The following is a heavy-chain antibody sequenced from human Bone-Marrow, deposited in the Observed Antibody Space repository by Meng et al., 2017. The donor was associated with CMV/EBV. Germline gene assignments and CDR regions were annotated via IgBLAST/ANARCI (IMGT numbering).Heavy chain of an antibody. CDR3: ARDPPWGGSFPFDY. J-gene: IGHJ4*02. V-gene: IGHV1-18*01. CDR1: GYTFTSYG. CDR2: ISAYNGNT. Sequence: QVRLVQSGAEVKKPGASVKASCKATGYTFTSYGISWVRQAPGQGLEWMGWISAYNGNTSYAQKLQGRVTMTTDTSTSTAYMELRSLRSDDTAVYYCARDPPWGGSFPFDYWGQGTLVTVSS. D-gene: IGHD1-26*01.